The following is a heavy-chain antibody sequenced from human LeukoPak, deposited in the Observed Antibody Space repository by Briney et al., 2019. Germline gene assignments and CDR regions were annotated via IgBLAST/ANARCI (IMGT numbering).Heavy chain of an antibody. CDR2: IKSKLDGGTP. CDR1: GFTFSSYA. Sequence: GGSLRLSCAASGFTFSSYAMSWVRQAPGKGLEWLGRIKSKLDGGTPDYAAPAKGRFTISTSDSKNTLYLQMNSLKTEDTAVYFCTTDLAWAYGEDYWGQGTLVTVSS. D-gene: IGHD4-17*01. CDR3: TTDLAWAYGEDY. V-gene: IGHV3-15*01. J-gene: IGHJ4*02.